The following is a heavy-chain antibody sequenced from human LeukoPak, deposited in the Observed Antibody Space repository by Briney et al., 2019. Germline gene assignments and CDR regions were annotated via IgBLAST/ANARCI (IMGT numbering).Heavy chain of an antibody. V-gene: IGHV4-34*01. CDR3: ARGSSENYDFWSGYSGYYYYMDV. J-gene: IGHJ6*03. D-gene: IGHD3-3*01. CDR1: GGSFSGYY. Sequence: ASETLSLTCAVYGGSFSGYYWSWIRQPPGKGLEWIGEINHSGSTNYNPSLKSRVTISVETSKNQFSLKLSSVTAADTAVYYCARGSSENYDFWSGYSGYYYYMDVWGKGTTVTVSS. CDR2: INHSGST.